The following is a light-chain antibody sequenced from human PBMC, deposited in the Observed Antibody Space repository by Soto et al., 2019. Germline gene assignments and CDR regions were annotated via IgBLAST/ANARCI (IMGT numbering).Light chain of an antibody. CDR2: KAS. CDR1: QSVDSW. CDR3: QQYGRHRS. V-gene: IGKV1-5*03. Sequence: DVQMTQSPSTLSASVGDRVTITCRASQSVDSWLAWYQQKPGKAPKLLIYKASNLESGVPSRFSGSGSGTEFSLTISSLQPDDFATYHCQQYGRHRSFGQGTKLEI. J-gene: IGKJ2*01.